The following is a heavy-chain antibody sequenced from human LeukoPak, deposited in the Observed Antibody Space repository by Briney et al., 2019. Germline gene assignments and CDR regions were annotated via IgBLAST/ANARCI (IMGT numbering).Heavy chain of an antibody. CDR3: ARNWGNWNDYYFDY. D-gene: IGHD1-1*01. Sequence: EGSLRLSCAASGFTFSSYWMSWVRQAPGKGLEWVANIKQDGSEKYYVDSVKGRFTISRDNAKNSLYLQMNSLRAEDTAVYYCARNWGNWNDYYFDYWGQGTLVTVSS. V-gene: IGHV3-7*01. CDR2: IKQDGSEK. CDR1: GFTFSSYW. J-gene: IGHJ4*02.